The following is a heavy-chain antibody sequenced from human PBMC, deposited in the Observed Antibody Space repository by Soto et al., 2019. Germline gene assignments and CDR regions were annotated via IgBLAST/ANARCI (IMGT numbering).Heavy chain of an antibody. Sequence: AGGSLRLSCAASGFSFSSFAMTWVRQAPGRGLEWVAVISGSSSHIDYADSLRGRFTISRDNSKNTVYLEMNSLGVEDTATYYCAKDRGNSGWGSILEIWGQGALVTVS. V-gene: IGHV3-23*01. CDR2: ISGSSSHI. CDR1: GFSFSSFA. D-gene: IGHD6-19*01. J-gene: IGHJ4*02. CDR3: AKDRGNSGWGSILEI.